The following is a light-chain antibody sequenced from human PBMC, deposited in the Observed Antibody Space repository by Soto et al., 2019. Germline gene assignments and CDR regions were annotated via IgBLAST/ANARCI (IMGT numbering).Light chain of an antibody. CDR3: QHYNHWLWT. Sequence: EIMMTQSPATLSVSPGERATLSCRASQSVKSNLAWYRQKPGQAPRLLIYGASTRATGIPARFSGSGSETEFTLTISSLRSEDSAVYYCQHYNHWLWTFGQGTKVDIK. CDR2: GAS. J-gene: IGKJ1*01. CDR1: QSVKSN. V-gene: IGKV3-15*01.